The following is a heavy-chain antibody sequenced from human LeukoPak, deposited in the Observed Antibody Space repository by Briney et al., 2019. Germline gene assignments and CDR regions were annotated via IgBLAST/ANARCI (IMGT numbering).Heavy chain of an antibody. V-gene: IGHV3-21*01. Sequence: GGSLRLSCAASGFTFSSYSMNWVRQAPGKGLEWVSSISSSSSYIYYADSVKGRFTISRDNAKNSLYLQMNSLRAEDTAVYYCARDLGYYDFWSGYYTPDHFDYWGQGTLVTVSS. CDR1: GFTFSSYS. CDR2: ISSSSSYI. CDR3: ARDLGYYDFWSGYYTPDHFDY. J-gene: IGHJ4*02. D-gene: IGHD3-3*01.